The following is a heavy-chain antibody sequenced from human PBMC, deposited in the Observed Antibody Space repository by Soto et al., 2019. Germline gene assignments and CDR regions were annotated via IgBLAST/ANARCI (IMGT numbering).Heavy chain of an antibody. V-gene: IGHV3-15*07. CDR3: TTEADYGDAPLDY. J-gene: IGHJ4*02. CDR2: IKSKTDGGTA. Sequence: EVQLVESGGGLVKPGGSRRLSCAASGFTFSNAWMNWVRQAPGKGLEWVGRIKSKTDGGTADYAAPVKGRFTISRDDSKNTLYLQMNSLKTEDTAVYYCTTEADYGDAPLDYWGQGTLVTVSS. CDR1: GFTFSNAW. D-gene: IGHD4-17*01.